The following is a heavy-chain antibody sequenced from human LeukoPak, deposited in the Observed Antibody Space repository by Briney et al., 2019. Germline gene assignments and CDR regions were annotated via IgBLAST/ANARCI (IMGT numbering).Heavy chain of an antibody. J-gene: IGHJ6*02. CDR1: GLTLRRYW. D-gene: IGHD6-25*01. V-gene: IGHV3-74*01. CDR3: TRERVGSDYYGLDV. CDR2: INPDGSSK. Sequence: SVTVSCPPSGLTLRRYWMHGVRQAAGRGVTGVARINPDGSSKDYAASMKGRFIISRDNNKNILYLQMNSLTAKDTALYYCTRERVGSDYYGLDVWGQGTAVSVSS.